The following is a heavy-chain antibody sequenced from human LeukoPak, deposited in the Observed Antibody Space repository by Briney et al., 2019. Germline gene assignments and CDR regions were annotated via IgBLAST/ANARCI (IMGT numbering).Heavy chain of an antibody. CDR3: ARGIVPAAMGY. Sequence: GGSLRLSCAASRFTFSDYYMSWVRQAPGKGLEWASYISSSGSYANYADSVKGRFTISRDNAKNSLYLQMNSLRAEDTAVYFCARGIVPAAMGYWGQGTLVTVSS. J-gene: IGHJ4*02. V-gene: IGHV3-11*06. D-gene: IGHD2-2*01. CDR2: ISSSGSYA. CDR1: RFTFSDYY.